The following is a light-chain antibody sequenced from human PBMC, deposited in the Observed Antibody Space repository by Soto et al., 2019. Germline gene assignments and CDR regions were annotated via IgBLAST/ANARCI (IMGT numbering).Light chain of an antibody. Sequence: IVLTQSPGTLSLSPGERATLSCRASQSVSTYLAWCQQKPGQAPRLLIYDASNRATGIPARFTGSGSGTDFTLTISSLEPEDFAVYYCQQRRNWPRLAFGGGTKVDIK. CDR3: QQRRNWPRLA. J-gene: IGKJ4*01. CDR2: DAS. V-gene: IGKV3-11*01. CDR1: QSVSTY.